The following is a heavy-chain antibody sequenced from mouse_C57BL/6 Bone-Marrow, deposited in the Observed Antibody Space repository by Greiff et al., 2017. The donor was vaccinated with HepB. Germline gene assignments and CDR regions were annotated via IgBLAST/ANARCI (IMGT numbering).Heavy chain of an antibody. Sequence: EVKLVESGGGLVKPGGSLKLSCAASGFTFSSYAMSWVRQTPEKRLEWVATISDGGSYTYYPDNVKGRFTISRDNAKNNLYLQMSHLKSEDTAMYYCAREGPDYWGQGTTLTVSS. J-gene: IGHJ2*01. CDR3: AREGPDY. V-gene: IGHV5-4*01. CDR2: ISDGGSYT. CDR1: GFTFSSYA.